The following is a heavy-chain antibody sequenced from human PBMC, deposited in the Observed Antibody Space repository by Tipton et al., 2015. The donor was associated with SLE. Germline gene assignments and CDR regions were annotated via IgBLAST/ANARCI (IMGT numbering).Heavy chain of an antibody. D-gene: IGHD2-15*01. CDR2: IYYSGST. V-gene: IGHV4-59*12. CDR3: ARDLGVVVAVAFDI. Sequence: TLSLTCTVSGGSISSYYWSWIRQPPGKGLEWIGYIYYSGSTNYNPSLKSRVTISVDTSKYQFSLKLSSVTAADTAVYYCARDLGVVVAVAFDIWGQGTMVTVSS. CDR1: GGSISSYY. J-gene: IGHJ3*02.